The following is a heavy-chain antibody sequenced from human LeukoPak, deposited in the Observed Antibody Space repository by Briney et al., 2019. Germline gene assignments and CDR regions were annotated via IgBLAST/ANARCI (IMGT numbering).Heavy chain of an antibody. CDR3: ARSGNNYYYYMDV. CDR1: GFTVSSNS. J-gene: IGHJ6*03. D-gene: IGHD2/OR15-2a*01. CDR2: IKQDGSEK. V-gene: IGHV3-7*01. Sequence: GGSLRLSCTVSGFTVSSNSMSWVRQAPGKGLEWVAYIKQDGSEKYYVDSVKGRFTISRDNAKNSLYLQVNSLRAEDTAVYYCARSGNNYYYYMDVWGKGTTVTVSS.